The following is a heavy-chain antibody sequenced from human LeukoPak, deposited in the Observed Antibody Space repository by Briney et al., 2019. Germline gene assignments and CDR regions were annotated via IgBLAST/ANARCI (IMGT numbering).Heavy chain of an antibody. V-gene: IGHV4-59*08. CDR2: ISDIGSI. D-gene: IGHD1-26*01. J-gene: IGHJ4*02. Sequence: SETLSLTCTVSGGSISSYYWSWIRQPPGKGLEWIAYISDIGSINYNPSLKSRVTISLDTSKNQFSLKLSSVTAADTAVYYCARHPPGGSGSYYWRIFDYWGQGTLVTVSS. CDR1: GGSISSYY. CDR3: ARHPPGGSGSYYWRIFDY.